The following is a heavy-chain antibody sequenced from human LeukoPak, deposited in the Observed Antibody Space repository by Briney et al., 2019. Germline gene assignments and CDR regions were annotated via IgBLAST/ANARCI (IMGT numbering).Heavy chain of an antibody. V-gene: IGHV1-2*02. D-gene: IGHD2-2*02. CDR3: ARDGWVVPAAILFEISANWFDP. CDR2: INPNSGGT. J-gene: IGHJ5*02. CDR1: GYTFTVYY. Sequence: ASVKVSFTASGYTFTVYYMHWVRQAPGQGLEWMGWINPNSGGTNYAQKFQGRVTMTRDTSISTAYMELSRLRSDDTAVYYCARDGWVVPAAILFEISANWFDPWGQGTLVTVSS.